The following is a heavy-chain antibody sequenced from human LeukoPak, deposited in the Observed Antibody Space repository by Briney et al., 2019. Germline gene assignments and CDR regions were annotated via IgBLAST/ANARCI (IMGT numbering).Heavy chain of an antibody. D-gene: IGHD1-26*01. J-gene: IGHJ3*02. CDR3: APWEGGDDAFDI. Sequence: PSETLSLTCTVYGGSFSGYYWSWIRQPPGKGLEWIGEINHSGSTNYNPSLKSRVTISVDTSKNQFSLKLSSVTAADTAVYYCAPWEGGDDAFDIWGQGTMVTVSS. CDR1: GGSFSGYY. CDR2: INHSGST. V-gene: IGHV4-34*01.